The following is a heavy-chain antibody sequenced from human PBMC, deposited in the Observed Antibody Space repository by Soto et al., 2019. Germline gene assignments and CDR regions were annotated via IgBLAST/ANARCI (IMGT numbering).Heavy chain of an antibody. Sequence: PGGSLRLSCAASGFTFSSYSMNWVRQAPGKGLEWVSYISSSSSTIYYADSVKGRFTISRDNAKNSLYLQMNSLRAEDTAVYYCARDERGWMDYWGQGTLVTVSS. CDR1: GFTFSSYS. V-gene: IGHV3-48*01. J-gene: IGHJ4*02. D-gene: IGHD6-19*01. CDR3: ARDERGWMDY. CDR2: ISSSSSTI.